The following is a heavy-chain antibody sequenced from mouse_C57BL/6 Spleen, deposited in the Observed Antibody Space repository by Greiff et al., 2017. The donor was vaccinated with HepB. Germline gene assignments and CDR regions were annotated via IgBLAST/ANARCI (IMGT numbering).Heavy chain of an antibody. CDR1: GYTFTSYW. Sequence: QVQLQQPGAELVKPGASVKLSCKASGYTFTSYWMHWVKQRPGQGLEWIGMIHPNSGSTNYNEKFKSKATLTVDKSSSTAYMQLSSLTSEDSAVYYCARSGVYRNYAMDYWGQGTSVTVSS. D-gene: IGHD1-3*01. CDR3: ARSGVYRNYAMDY. V-gene: IGHV1-64*01. J-gene: IGHJ4*01. CDR2: IHPNSGST.